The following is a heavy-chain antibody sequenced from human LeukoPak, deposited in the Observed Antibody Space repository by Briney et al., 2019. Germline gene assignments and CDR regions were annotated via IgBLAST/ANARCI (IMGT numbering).Heavy chain of an antibody. D-gene: IGHD1-26*01. CDR3: ARVGATRLFDY. J-gene: IGHJ4*02. Sequence: SETLSLTCTVSGGSISSYYWSWIRQPPGKGLEWIGYIYYSGSTNYNPSLKSRVTISVDTSKNQFSLKLSSLTAADTAVYYCARVGATRLFDYWGQGTLVTVSS. CDR2: IYYSGST. CDR1: GGSISSYY. V-gene: IGHV4-59*01.